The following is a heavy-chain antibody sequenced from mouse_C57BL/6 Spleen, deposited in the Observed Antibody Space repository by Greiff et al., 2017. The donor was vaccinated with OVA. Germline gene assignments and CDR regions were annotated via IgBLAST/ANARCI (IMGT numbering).Heavy chain of an antibody. CDR1: GYTFTSYW. Sequence: QVQLQQPGAELVMPGASVKLSCNASGYTFTSYWMHWVKQRPGQGLEWIGEIDPSDSYTNDTQKFKGKSTLTVDNSSITAYMQLSSLTSEDSAVYYCARFYYGSSYWYFDVWGTGTTVTVSS. CDR2: IDPSDSYT. CDR3: ARFYYGSSYWYFDV. D-gene: IGHD1-1*01. V-gene: IGHV1-69*01. J-gene: IGHJ1*03.